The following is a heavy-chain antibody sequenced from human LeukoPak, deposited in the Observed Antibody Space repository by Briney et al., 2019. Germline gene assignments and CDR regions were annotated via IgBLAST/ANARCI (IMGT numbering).Heavy chain of an antibody. V-gene: IGHV3-74*01. CDR1: GFTFSSYW. CDR2: INSDGSST. Sequence: GGSLSLSCAASGFTFSSYWMHWVRQAPGKGLVWVSRINSDGSSTSYADSVKGRFTISRDNAKNTLYLQMNSLRAEDTAVYYCARLYSDGGPFFDYWGQGTLVTVSS. CDR3: ARLYSDGGPFFDY. D-gene: IGHD5-18*01. J-gene: IGHJ4*02.